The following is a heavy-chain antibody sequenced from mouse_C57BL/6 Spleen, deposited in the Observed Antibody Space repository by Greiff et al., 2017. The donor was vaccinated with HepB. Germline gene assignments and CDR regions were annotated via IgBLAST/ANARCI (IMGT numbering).Heavy chain of an antibody. Sequence: EVMLVESGEGLVKPGGSLKLSCAASGFTFSSYAMSWVRQTPEKRLEWVAYISSGGDYIYYADTVKGRFTISRDNARNTLYLQMSSLKSEDTAMYYCTRDRTVVAMDYWGQGTSVTVSS. CDR3: TRDRTVVAMDY. J-gene: IGHJ4*01. CDR1: GFTFSSYA. CDR2: ISSGGDYI. V-gene: IGHV5-9-1*02. D-gene: IGHD1-1*01.